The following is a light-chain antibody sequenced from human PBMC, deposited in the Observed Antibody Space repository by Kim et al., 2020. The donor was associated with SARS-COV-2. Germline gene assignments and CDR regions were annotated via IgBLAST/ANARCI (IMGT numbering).Light chain of an antibody. V-gene: IGLV3-21*04. Sequence: ATGKTARITCGGNNIGSKSVHWYQQKPGQAPVLVIYYDSDRPSGIPERVAGSNSGNTATLTISRVEAGDEADYYCQVWDSSSDHVVFGGGTKLTVL. J-gene: IGLJ2*01. CDR3: QVWDSSSDHVV. CDR2: YDS. CDR1: NIGSKS.